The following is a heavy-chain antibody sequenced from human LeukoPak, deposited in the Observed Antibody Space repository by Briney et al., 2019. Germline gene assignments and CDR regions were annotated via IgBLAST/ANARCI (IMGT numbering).Heavy chain of an antibody. CDR3: ARGPRVGYYYYMDV. V-gene: IGHV4-59*01. CDR1: GGSISSYY. Sequence: SETLSLTCTVSGGSISSYYWSWIRQPPGKGLEWIGYIYYSGSTNYNPSLKSRVTISVDTSKNQFSLKLSSLTAADTAVYYCARGPRVGYYYYMDVWGKGTTVTISS. J-gene: IGHJ6*03. CDR2: IYYSGST. D-gene: IGHD4-23*01.